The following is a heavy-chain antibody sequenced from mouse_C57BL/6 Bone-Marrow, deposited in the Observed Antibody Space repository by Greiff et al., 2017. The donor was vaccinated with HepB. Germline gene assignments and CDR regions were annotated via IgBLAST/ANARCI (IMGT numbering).Heavy chain of an antibody. CDR1: GYSFTGYY. V-gene: IGHV1-42*01. Sequence: VQLQQSGPELVKPGASVKISCKASGYSFTGYYMNWVKQSPEKSLEWIGEINPRTGGTTYNQKFKAKATLTVDKSSSTGYMQLKSLTSEDSAVYYCARGENYYGSSHYAMDYWGQGTSVTVSS. CDR2: INPRTGGT. J-gene: IGHJ4*01. D-gene: IGHD1-1*01. CDR3: ARGENYYGSSHYAMDY.